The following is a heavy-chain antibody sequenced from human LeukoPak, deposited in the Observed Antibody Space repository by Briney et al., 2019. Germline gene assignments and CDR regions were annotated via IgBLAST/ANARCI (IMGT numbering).Heavy chain of an antibody. Sequence: SETLSLTCTVSTGSISGHYWSWIRQPPGKGLEWIGYIFYTGSTNYNPSLKSRVTISVDTSKNQVSLKLSSVTAADTAMYYCARGYNTFDYWGQGTLVTVSS. J-gene: IGHJ4*02. CDR2: IFYTGST. CDR1: TGSISGHY. D-gene: IGHD5-24*01. V-gene: IGHV4-59*11. CDR3: ARGYNTFDY.